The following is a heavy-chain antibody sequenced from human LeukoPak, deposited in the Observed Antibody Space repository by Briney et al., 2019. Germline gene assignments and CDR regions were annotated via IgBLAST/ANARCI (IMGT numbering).Heavy chain of an antibody. CDR1: GYAFTSYY. J-gene: IGHJ4*02. V-gene: IGHV1-46*01. CDR3: ARRAVPAATEYYFDY. D-gene: IGHD2-2*01. Sequence: ASVKVSCKASGYAFTSYYMHWVRQAPGQGLEWMGMINPSGGSTSYAQKFQGRVTMTRDMSTSTVYMELSSLRSEDTAVFYRARRAVPAATEYYFDYWGQGTLVTVSS. CDR2: INPSGGST.